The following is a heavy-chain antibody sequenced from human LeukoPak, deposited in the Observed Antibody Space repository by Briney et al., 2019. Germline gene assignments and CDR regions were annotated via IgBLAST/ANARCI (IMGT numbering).Heavy chain of an antibody. CDR3: ARASRVTNGDY. V-gene: IGHV1-2*02. D-gene: IGHD3-10*01. CDR1: GYTFTGYY. J-gene: IGHJ4*02. CDR2: VNPNNGDT. Sequence: ASVKVSCKASGYTFTGYYMHWVRQAPGQGLEWVGLVNPNNGDTKYAQKFQGRVTMTRDTSVSTAYMELSRLRSDDTAVYYCARASRVTNGDYWGQGTLVTVSS.